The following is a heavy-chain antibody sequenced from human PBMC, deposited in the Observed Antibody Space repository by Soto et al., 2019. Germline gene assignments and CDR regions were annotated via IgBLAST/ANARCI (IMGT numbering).Heavy chain of an antibody. CDR2: MHDSGTT. CDR3: ARGGLYDLWSGLFD. J-gene: IGHJ4*02. CDR1: GASVTSGDYY. V-gene: IGHV4-30-4*01. D-gene: IGHD3-3*01. Sequence: QAQLQESGPGLVRPSQTLSLSCSVSGASVTSGDYYWNWIRQTPGTGLEWLGYMHDSGTTSYNTSLKSRVTISRNKSKNNFSMKLTSVSAADTAVYFCARGGLYDLWSGLFDWGQGIRVDVSS.